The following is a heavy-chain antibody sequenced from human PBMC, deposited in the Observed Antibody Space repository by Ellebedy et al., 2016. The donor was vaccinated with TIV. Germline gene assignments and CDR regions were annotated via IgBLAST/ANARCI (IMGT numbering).Heavy chain of an antibody. CDR2: IIPILGSA. J-gene: IGHJ4*02. V-gene: IGHV1-69*10. Sequence: AASVQVSCKASGGTFSSYGISWLRQAPGQGLEWMGGIIPILGSANSAQKFQGRVTITADESTSTAYMELSSLRSEDTAVYYCARVGNYYGGNPSYYFDYWGQGTLVTVSS. CDR3: ARVGNYYGGNPSYYFDY. CDR1: GGTFSSYG. D-gene: IGHD4-23*01.